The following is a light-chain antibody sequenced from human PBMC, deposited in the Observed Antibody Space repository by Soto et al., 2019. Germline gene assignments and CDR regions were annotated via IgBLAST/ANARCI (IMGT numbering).Light chain of an antibody. V-gene: IGLV2-8*01. J-gene: IGLJ1*01. CDR1: SSTIGDVNS. CDR3: SSYTRTSNHYF. Sequence: QSVLTQPPSASGSPGQSVTISCTGTSSTIGDVNSVSWYPHHPDKAPKLVIYEVNTRPSAVPDRFSGSKSGNTASLTVSGLQAEDEADYYCSSYTRTSNHYFFGSGTKVTVL. CDR2: EVN.